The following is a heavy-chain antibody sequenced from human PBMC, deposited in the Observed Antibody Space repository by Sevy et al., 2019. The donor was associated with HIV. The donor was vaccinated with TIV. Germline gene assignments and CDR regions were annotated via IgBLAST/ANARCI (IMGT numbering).Heavy chain of an antibody. Sequence: SETLSLTCTVAGGSISIANHYWSWIRQHPGKGLEWIGYIYYSGSTYYNPSLKSRVTISVDTSKKQFSLKLSSVTAADTAVYYCARVVTIFGRSMDVWGQGTTVTVSS. CDR3: ARVVTIFGRSMDV. CDR1: GGSISIANHY. CDR2: IYYSGST. D-gene: IGHD3-3*01. J-gene: IGHJ6*02. V-gene: IGHV4-31*03.